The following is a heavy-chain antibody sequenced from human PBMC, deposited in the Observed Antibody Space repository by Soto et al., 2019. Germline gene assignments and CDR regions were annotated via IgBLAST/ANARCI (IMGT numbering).Heavy chain of an antibody. CDR1: GGSISSGGYY. D-gene: IGHD4-17*01. Sequence: QVQLQESGPGLVKPSQTLSLTCTVSGGSISSGGYYWSWIRQHPGKGLEWIGYIYYSGSTYYNPSPKSRVTRSVDTSKNQFSPKLSSVTAADTAVYYCARDPRYGDYESYGMDVWGQGTTVTVSS. CDR3: ARDPRYGDYESYGMDV. J-gene: IGHJ6*02. CDR2: IYYSGST. V-gene: IGHV4-31*03.